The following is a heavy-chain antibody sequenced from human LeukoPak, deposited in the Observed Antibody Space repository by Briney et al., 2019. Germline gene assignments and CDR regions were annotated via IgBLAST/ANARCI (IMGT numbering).Heavy chain of an antibody. CDR1: GGSISSYY. CDR2: ISDTGTT. Sequence: SETLSLTCTVSGGSISSYYWNWIRQPPGKGPEWIGCISDTGTTKYNPAFKSRVTIPVDTSKNQFSLKLTSVTAADTAVYFCATGYYEPFEKWGQGTLVSVSS. CDR3: ATGYYEPFEK. D-gene: IGHD3-22*01. V-gene: IGHV4-59*01. J-gene: IGHJ4*02.